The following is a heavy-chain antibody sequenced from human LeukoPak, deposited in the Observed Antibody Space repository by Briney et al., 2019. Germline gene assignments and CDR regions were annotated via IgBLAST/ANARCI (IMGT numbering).Heavy chain of an antibody. V-gene: IGHV3-23*01. J-gene: IGHJ4*02. Sequence: GGSLRLSCAASGFTFSHYAMSWVRQAPGKGLEWVSTITADSTYYADSVKGRFTISRDNSKNTLHLQMNSLRAEDTAVYYCAKGGTGYCSSTSCLYFFDYWGQGTLVTVSS. CDR2: ITADST. D-gene: IGHD2-2*01. CDR1: GFTFSHYA. CDR3: AKGGTGYCSSTSCLYFFDY.